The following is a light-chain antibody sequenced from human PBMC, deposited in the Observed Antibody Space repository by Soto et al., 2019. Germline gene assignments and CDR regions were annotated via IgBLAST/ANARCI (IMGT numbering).Light chain of an antibody. CDR1: QDISNY. CDR2: AAS. V-gene: IGKV1-27*01. Sequence: DVQMTQSPSSLSASVGDRVTITCRASQDISNYLAWLQQKPGKVPKLLIYAASTLQPGVPSRFSGGGSGTDFTLTISSLQPEDVATYYCQKHDSVPLTFGPGTKVNIQ. J-gene: IGKJ3*01. CDR3: QKHDSVPLT.